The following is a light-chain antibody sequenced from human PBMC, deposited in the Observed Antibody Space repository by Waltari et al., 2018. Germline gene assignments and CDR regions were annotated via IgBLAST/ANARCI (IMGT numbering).Light chain of an antibody. CDR2: SDN. J-gene: IGLJ1*01. CDR1: SSNIGTNT. V-gene: IGLV1-44*01. CDR3: VAWDDSLNAYV. Sequence: QSVLTQPSSASGTPGQSVTISCSGRSSNIGTNTVNWYPHLPGTSPKVLIYSDNQRHSGVPNRFSGSKSGTSASLAIVGLQSEDEADYFCVAWDDSLNAYVFGTGTKVTVL.